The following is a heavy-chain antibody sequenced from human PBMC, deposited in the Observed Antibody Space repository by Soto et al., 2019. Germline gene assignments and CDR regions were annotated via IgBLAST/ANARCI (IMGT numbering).Heavy chain of an antibody. Sequence: GESLTISCKGSGHNFAGYWIAWVRQMPGKGLELMGIIYPSDSDTRYRPSFQGQVTISADKSISSAYLQWSSLRAWDTAVYYCARGGVSTRTFDYWGPGTPVTVSS. V-gene: IGHV5-51*01. J-gene: IGHJ4*02. CDR1: GHNFAGYW. CDR2: IYPSDSDT. CDR3: ARGGVSTRTFDY. D-gene: IGHD3-3*01.